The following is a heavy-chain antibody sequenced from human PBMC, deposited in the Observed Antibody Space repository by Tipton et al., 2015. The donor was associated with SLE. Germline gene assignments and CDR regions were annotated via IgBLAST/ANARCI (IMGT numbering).Heavy chain of an antibody. J-gene: IGHJ4*02. Sequence: TLSLTCTVSVGSISSYYWSWIRQPPGKGLEWIGNIYHSGSTFYNPSLKSRVTISVDTSKNQFSLKLSSVTAADTAVYYGARGDGYNFDYWGQGTLVTVSS. V-gene: IGHV4-4*09. CDR1: VGSISSYY. D-gene: IGHD5-24*01. CDR2: IYHSGST. CDR3: ARGDGYNFDY.